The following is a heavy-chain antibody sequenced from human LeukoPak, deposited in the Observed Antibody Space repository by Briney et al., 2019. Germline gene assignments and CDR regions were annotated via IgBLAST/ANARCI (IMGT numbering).Heavy chain of an antibody. CDR3: ARGGLGYCSGGSCYDWFDP. CDR1: GGSFSGYY. V-gene: IGHV4-34*01. Sequence: SETLSLTCAVYGGSFSGYYWSWIRQPPGKGLEWIGEINHSGSTNYNPSLTSRVTISVDTSKNQFSLKLSSVTAADTAVYYCARGGLGYCSGGSCYDWFDPWGQGTLVTVSS. D-gene: IGHD2-15*01. CDR2: INHSGST. J-gene: IGHJ5*02.